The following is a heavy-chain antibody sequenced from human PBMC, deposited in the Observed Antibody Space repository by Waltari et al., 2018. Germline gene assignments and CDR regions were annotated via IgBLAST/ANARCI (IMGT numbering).Heavy chain of an antibody. CDR3: AKTGPRDYYDSSGYNDY. J-gene: IGHJ4*02. D-gene: IGHD3-22*01. Sequence: VQLVESGGGLVKPGGTLRLSGAASGFTCSSYSMNWVRQAPGTGLEGVPSISSSSSYISYADSVKGRFTISRDNAKNSLYLQMNSLRAEDTAVYYCAKTGPRDYYDSSGYNDYWGQGTLVTVSS. CDR2: ISSSSSYI. CDR1: GFTCSSYS. V-gene: IGHV3-21*01.